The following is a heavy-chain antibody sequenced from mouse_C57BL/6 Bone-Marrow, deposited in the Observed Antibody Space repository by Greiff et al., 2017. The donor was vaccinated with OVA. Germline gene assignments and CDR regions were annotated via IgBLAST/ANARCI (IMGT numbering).Heavy chain of an antibody. J-gene: IGHJ2*01. Sequence: VKLMESGAELVRPGTSVKMSCKASGYTFTNYWIGWAKQRPGHGLEWIGDIYPGGGYTNYNEKFKGKATLTADKSSSTAYMQLSSLTSEDSAVYYCAGENYSNFLWGQGTTLTVSS. CDR3: AGENYSNFL. V-gene: IGHV1-63*01. CDR2: IYPGGGYT. D-gene: IGHD2-5*01. CDR1: GYTFTNYW.